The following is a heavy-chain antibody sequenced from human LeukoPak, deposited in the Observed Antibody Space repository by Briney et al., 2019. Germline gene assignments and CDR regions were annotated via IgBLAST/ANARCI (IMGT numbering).Heavy chain of an antibody. V-gene: IGHV3-30*02. CDR1: GFTFSSYG. J-gene: IGHJ1*01. Sequence: GGSLRLSCAASGFTFSSYGMHWVRQAPGKGLEWVAFIRYDGSNKYYADSVKGRFTISRDNSKNTLYLQMNSLRAGDTAVYYCAKDKPYYETQYFQHWGQGTLVTVSS. CDR3: AKDKPYYETQYFQH. CDR2: IRYDGSNK. D-gene: IGHD1-26*01.